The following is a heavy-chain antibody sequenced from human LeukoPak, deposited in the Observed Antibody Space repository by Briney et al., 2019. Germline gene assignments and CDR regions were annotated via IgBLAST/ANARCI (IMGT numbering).Heavy chain of an antibody. V-gene: IGHV1-46*01. CDR2: INPSGGST. J-gene: IGHJ4*02. D-gene: IGHD4-23*01. CDR3: ARDQPPDDYGGNSGVDY. CDR1: GYTFTSYY. Sequence: GASVTVSFKASGYTFTSYYMHWVRQAPGQGLEWMGIINPSGGSTSYAQKFQGRVTMTRDTSTSTVYMELSSLRSEDTAVYYCARDQPPDDYGGNSGVDYWGQGTLVTVSS.